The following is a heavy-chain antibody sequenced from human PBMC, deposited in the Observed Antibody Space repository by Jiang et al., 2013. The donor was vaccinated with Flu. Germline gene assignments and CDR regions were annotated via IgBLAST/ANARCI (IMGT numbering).Heavy chain of an antibody. CDR1: GFTFDDYG. Sequence: QLLESGGGVVRPGGSLRLSCAASGFTFDDYGMSWVRQAPGKGLEWVSGINWNGGSTGYADSVKGRFTISRDNAKNSLYPQMNSLRAEDTALYYCARDLTSLTGYDHPFDYWGQGTLVTVSS. D-gene: IGHD3-9*01. V-gene: IGHV3-20*04. J-gene: IGHJ4*02. CDR2: INWNGGST. CDR3: ARDLTSLTGYDHPFDY.